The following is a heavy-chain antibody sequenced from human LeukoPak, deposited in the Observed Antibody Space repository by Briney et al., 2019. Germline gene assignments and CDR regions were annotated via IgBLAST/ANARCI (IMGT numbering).Heavy chain of an antibody. CDR2: INWNGGST. CDR1: GFTFDDYG. D-gene: IGHD6-13*01. Sequence: GGSLRLAWAAAGFTFDDYGMSWVRQAAGKGLEWVSGINWNGGSTGYADSVKGRFTISRDNAKNSLYLQMNSLRAEDTAVYYCLAAAGMRRTDYWGQGTLVTVSS. CDR3: LAAAGMRRTDY. V-gene: IGHV3-20*04. J-gene: IGHJ4*02.